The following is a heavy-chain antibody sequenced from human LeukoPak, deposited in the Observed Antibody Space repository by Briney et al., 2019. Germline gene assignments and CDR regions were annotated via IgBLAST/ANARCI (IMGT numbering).Heavy chain of an antibody. J-gene: IGHJ4*02. CDR2: IYYSGST. Sequence: SETLSPTCTVSGGSISSYYWSWIRQPPGKGLEWIGYIYYSGSTNYNPSLKSRVTISVDTSKNQFSLKLSSVTAADTAVYYCARAHKDCSSTSCPFDYWGQGTLVTVSS. CDR1: GGSISSYY. V-gene: IGHV4-59*01. D-gene: IGHD2-2*01. CDR3: ARAHKDCSSTSCPFDY.